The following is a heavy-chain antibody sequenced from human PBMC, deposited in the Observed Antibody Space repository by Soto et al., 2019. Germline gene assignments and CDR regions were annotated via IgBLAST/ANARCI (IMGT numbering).Heavy chain of an antibody. CDR1: GFTVSSYL. Sequence: GWSMGLSCAASGFTVSSYLMSWVRQAPGKGLEWVANIKQDGSEKYYVDSVKGRFTISRDNAKNSLYLQMNSLRAEDTAVYYCARDFDYYDSSSYPDYWGQGTLVPVSS. D-gene: IGHD3-22*01. CDR2: IKQDGSEK. CDR3: ARDFDYYDSSSYPDY. V-gene: IGHV3-7*05. J-gene: IGHJ4*02.